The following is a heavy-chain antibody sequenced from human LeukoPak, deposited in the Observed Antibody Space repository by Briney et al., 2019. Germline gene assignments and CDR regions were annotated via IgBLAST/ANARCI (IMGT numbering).Heavy chain of an antibody. CDR3: ARGYSYSWYFDL. Sequence: SETLSLTCTVSGGSISSNRYYWGWIRQPPGKGLEWIGSIYYSGSTYYNPSVKSRVTISVDTSKNQFSLRLSSVTAADTAVYYCARGYSYSWYFDLWGRGTLVTVSS. CDR1: GGSISSNRYY. J-gene: IGHJ2*01. D-gene: IGHD5-18*01. V-gene: IGHV4-39*07. CDR2: IYYSGST.